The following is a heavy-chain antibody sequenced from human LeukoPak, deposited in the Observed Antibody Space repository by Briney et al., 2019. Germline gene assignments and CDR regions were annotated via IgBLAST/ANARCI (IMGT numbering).Heavy chain of an antibody. CDR2: ISGSGGST. J-gene: IGHJ4*02. Sequence: GGSLTLSCAASGFTFSSYAMSWVRQPPGKGLEWVSAISGSGGSTYYADSVKGRFTISRDNSKNTLYLQMNSLRAEDTAVYYCAKFIVVVPAAYHYWGQGTLVTVSS. V-gene: IGHV3-23*01. CDR3: AKFIVVVPAAYHY. CDR1: GFTFSSYA. D-gene: IGHD2-2*01.